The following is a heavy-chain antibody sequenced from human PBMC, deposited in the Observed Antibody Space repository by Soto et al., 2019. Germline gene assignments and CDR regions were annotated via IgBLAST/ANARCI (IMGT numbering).Heavy chain of an antibody. CDR2: ISSSGTTI. CDR3: ASSEGNYYYYGMDV. J-gene: IGHJ6*02. CDR1: RFRFSDYY. Sequence: PGGSLRLSCEASRFRFSDYYMSWVRQAPGKGLEWASFISSSGTTIYYADSVKGRFTISRDNAKNSLFLQMNSLRVEDTAVYYCASSEGNYYYYGMDVWGQGTTVTVSS. V-gene: IGHV3-11*01.